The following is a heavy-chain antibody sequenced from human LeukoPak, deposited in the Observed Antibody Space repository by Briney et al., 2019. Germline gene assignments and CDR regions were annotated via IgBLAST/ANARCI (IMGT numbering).Heavy chain of an antibody. J-gene: IGHJ4*02. CDR2: INHSGST. V-gene: IGHV4-34*01. D-gene: IGHD6-19*01. Sequence: SETLSLTCAVYGGSFSGYYWSWIRQPPGKGLEWIGEINHSGSTNYNPSLKSRVTISVDTSKNQFSLKLSSVTAADTAVYYCARWPLAGTGRGYFDYWGQGTLVTVSS. CDR1: GGSFSGYY. CDR3: ARWPLAGTGRGYFDY.